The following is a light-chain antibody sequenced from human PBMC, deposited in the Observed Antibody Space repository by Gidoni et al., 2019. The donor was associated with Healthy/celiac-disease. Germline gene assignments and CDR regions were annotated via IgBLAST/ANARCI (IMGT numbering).Light chain of an antibody. CDR3: CSYAGSYTWV. V-gene: IGLV2-11*01. CDR2: DVS. CDR1: SSDVGGNNY. J-gene: IGLJ3*02. Sequence: QSALTQPRSVSGSPGQSVTISCTGTSSDVGGNNYVSWSQQHPGKAPKLLIYDVSKRPSGVPDRFSGSKSGNTASLTISGLQAEDDADYYCCSYAGSYTWVFGGGTTLTV.